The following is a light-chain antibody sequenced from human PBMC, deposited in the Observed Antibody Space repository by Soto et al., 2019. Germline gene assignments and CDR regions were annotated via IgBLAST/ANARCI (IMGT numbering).Light chain of an antibody. CDR3: AAWDDSLNGVV. CDR1: RSNIGAGFD. J-gene: IGLJ2*01. V-gene: IGLV1-40*01. Sequence: QSVLTQPPSVSGAPGQRVTISCTGSRSNIGAGFDVHWYQQLPGTAPKLLIYSNNQRPSGVPDRFSGSKSGTSASLAISGLQSEDEADYYCAAWDDSLNGVVFGGGTKLTV. CDR2: SNN.